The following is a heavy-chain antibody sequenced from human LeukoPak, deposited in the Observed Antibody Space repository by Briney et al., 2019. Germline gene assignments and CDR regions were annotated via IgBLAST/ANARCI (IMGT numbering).Heavy chain of an antibody. CDR2: ISSSSSYI. D-gene: IGHD3-22*01. CDR3: ARVHDSSGYYYGVDY. J-gene: IGHJ4*02. CDR1: GFTFSSYS. Sequence: GGSLRLSCAASGFTFSSYSMNWVRQAPGKGLEWVSSISSSSSYIYYADSVKGRFTISRDSAKNSLYLQMNSLRAEDTAVYYCARVHDSSGYYYGVDYWGQGTLVTVSS. V-gene: IGHV3-21*01.